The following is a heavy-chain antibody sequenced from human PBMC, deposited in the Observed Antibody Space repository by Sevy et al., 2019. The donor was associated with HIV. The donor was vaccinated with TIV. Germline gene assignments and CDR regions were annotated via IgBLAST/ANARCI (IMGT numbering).Heavy chain of an antibody. D-gene: IGHD3-10*01. CDR2: IYPGGSI. V-gene: IGHV4-4*07. J-gene: IGHJ6*02. Sequence: SETLFLTCTVSGASISSYYWTWIRQPAGQGLEWIGRIYPGGSIDYNPSLKSRVTLSVDTSKNQFSLRLASVTAADTAVYYCARWGQYYHGSGTFPTYYFGMDVWGQGTTVTVSS. CDR1: GASISSYY. CDR3: ARWGQYYHGSGTFPTYYFGMDV.